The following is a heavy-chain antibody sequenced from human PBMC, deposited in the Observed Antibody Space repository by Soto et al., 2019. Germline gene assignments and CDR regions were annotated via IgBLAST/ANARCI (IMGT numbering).Heavy chain of an antibody. CDR3: ARHRPGPYDY. V-gene: IGHV4-59*08. D-gene: IGHD2-8*02. J-gene: IGHJ4*02. CDR2: IYYSGST. CDR1: GGSISNYY. Sequence: QVQLQESGPGLVKPSETLSLTCSVSGGSISNYYWSWVRQSPGKGLEWIGYIYYSGSTNYNPSLKXXLXIXVDTSKNQFSLMLRSVTDADTAVYYCARHRPGPYDYWGQGTLVTVSS.